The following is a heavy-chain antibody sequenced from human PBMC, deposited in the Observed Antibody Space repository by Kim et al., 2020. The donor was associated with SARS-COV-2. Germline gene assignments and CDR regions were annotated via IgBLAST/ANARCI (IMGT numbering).Heavy chain of an antibody. Sequence: GGSLRLSCAASGFTFSSYAMSWVRQAPGKGLEWVSAISGSGGSTYYADSVKGRFTISRDNSKNTLYLQMNSLRAEDTAVYYCAKSPGVRGVIQTYYYYYGMDVWGQGTTVTVSS. CDR2: ISGSGGST. CDR1: GFTFSSYA. J-gene: IGHJ6*02. V-gene: IGHV3-23*01. D-gene: IGHD3-10*01. CDR3: AKSPGVRGVIQTYYYYYGMDV.